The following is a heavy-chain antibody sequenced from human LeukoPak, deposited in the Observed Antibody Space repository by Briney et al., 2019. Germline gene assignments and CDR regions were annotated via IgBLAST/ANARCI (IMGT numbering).Heavy chain of an antibody. CDR3: ARNVMITFGGVIGSDAFDI. CDR2: IYYSGST. V-gene: IGHV4-59*08. J-gene: IGHJ3*02. Sequence: SETLSLTCTVSGGSISDYYWSWIRQPPGKGLEWIGYIYYSGSTSYNPSLKSRVTISVDTSKNQFSLKLSSVTAADTAVYYCARNVMITFGGVIGSDAFDIWGQGTMVTVSS. D-gene: IGHD3-16*02. CDR1: GGSISDYY.